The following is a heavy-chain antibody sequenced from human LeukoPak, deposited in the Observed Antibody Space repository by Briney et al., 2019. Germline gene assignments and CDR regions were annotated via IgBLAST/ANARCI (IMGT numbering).Heavy chain of an antibody. CDR3: ATSYGSGSYYDHYYYGMDV. J-gene: IGHJ6*02. CDR1: TFTFSDYS. D-gene: IGHD3-10*01. CDR2: ISSSSTNI. Sequence: PGGSLRLSCAASTFTFSDYSMNWVRQAPGKGLEWVSSISSSSTNIFYADSVGGRFTISRDNAKKSLYLQMNSLRAEDTAVYYCATSYGSGSYYDHYYYGMDVWGQGTTVIVSS. V-gene: IGHV3-21*01.